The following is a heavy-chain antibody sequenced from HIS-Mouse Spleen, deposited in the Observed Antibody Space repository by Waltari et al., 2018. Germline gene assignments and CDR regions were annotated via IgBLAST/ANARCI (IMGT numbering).Heavy chain of an antibody. D-gene: IGHD5-18*01. Sequence: QVQLQQWGAGLLKPSETLSLTCAVYGGSFSGYYWSWIRQPPGKGLEWIGEINHSGSTNYNPSLKSRVTISVDTSKNQFSRKLSSVTAADTAVYYCARVWSYGLDYWGQGTLVTVSS. CDR1: GGSFSGYY. V-gene: IGHV4-34*01. CDR2: INHSGST. J-gene: IGHJ4*02. CDR3: ARVWSYGLDY.